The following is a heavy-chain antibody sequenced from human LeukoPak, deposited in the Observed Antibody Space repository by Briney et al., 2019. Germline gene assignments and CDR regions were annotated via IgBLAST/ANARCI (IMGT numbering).Heavy chain of an antibody. Sequence: ASVKVSCKASGYTFTAQYMHWVRQAPGQGLEWMGRINPSSGGTNYVQKFQGRVTTTRDTSITTAYMELTSLRSDDTAVNYCASGTTERIDYWGQGTLVTVSS. CDR2: INPSSGGT. CDR3: ASGTTERIDY. J-gene: IGHJ4*02. CDR1: GYTFTAQY. V-gene: IGHV1-2*06. D-gene: IGHD1-1*01.